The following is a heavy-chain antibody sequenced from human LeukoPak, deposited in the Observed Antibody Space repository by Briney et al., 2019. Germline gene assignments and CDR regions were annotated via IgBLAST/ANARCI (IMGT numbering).Heavy chain of an antibody. CDR1: GFTVSSNY. J-gene: IGHJ4*02. V-gene: IGHV3-7*01. D-gene: IGHD4-17*01. CDR2: IKGDGSDK. Sequence: GGSLRLSCAASGFTVSSNYMSWVRQAPGKGLEWVANIKGDGSDKYHVGSVKGRFTISRDNAKNSVYLQMNGLRAEDTAVYYCAREPLYGDYVTGDYWGQGTQVTVSS. CDR3: AREPLYGDYVTGDY.